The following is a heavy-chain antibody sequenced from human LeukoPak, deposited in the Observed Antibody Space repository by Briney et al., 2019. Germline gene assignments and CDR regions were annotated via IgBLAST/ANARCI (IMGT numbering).Heavy chain of an antibody. V-gene: IGHV3-30*04. CDR1: GCSFSSHP. Sequence: GGGPRLSRVPSGCSFSSHPMYGVRQAPGGGRGWVAYIANDGRFTHYADSVKGLFTIYRHNSNSTLEMQVNSRSAEDTAIYYCVKEAKRFDMWGPGTKITVSS. CDR3: VKEAKRFDM. D-gene: IGHD1-1*01. CDR2: IANDGRFT. J-gene: IGHJ3*02.